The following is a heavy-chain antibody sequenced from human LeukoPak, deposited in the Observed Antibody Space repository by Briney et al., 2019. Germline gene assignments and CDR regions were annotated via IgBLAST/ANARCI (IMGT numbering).Heavy chain of an antibody. Sequence: EGSLRLSCAASGFTFSSFSMNWVRQAPGKGLEWVSYIRSSGSGTDYTGSVKGRFTISRDNAKNSLYLQMNSLRAEDTAVYYCARMNYVSSGWGAPFDYWGQGTLVTVSS. V-gene: IGHV3-48*04. J-gene: IGHJ4*02. CDR3: ARMNYVSSGWGAPFDY. D-gene: IGHD1-7*01. CDR2: IRSSGSGT. CDR1: GFTFSSFS.